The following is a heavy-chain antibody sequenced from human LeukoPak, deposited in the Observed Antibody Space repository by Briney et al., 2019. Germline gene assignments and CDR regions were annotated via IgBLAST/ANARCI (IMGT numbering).Heavy chain of an antibody. CDR1: GYSISSGYY. D-gene: IGHD2-15*01. CDR2: IYHSGST. Sequence: SETLSLTCTVSGYSISSGYYWGWIRQPPGKGLEWIGSIYHSGSTYYNPSLKSRVTISVDTSKNQFSLKLSSVTAADTAVYYCARELGYCSGGSCLNWFDPWGQGTLVTVSS. V-gene: IGHV4-38-2*02. J-gene: IGHJ5*02. CDR3: ARELGYCSGGSCLNWFDP.